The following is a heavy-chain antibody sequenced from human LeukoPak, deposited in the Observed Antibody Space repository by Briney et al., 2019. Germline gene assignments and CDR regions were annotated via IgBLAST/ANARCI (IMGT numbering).Heavy chain of an antibody. J-gene: IGHJ4*02. CDR2: MNPNSGNT. CDR3: ARGRLQSLSFDY. D-gene: IGHD5-24*01. Sequence: ASVKVSCKASGYTFTSYDINWVRQATGQGLEWMGWMNPNSGNTGYAQKFQGRVTMTRNTSISTVYMELSSLRSEDTAVYYCARGRLQSLSFDYWGQGTLVTASS. V-gene: IGHV1-8*01. CDR1: GYTFTSYD.